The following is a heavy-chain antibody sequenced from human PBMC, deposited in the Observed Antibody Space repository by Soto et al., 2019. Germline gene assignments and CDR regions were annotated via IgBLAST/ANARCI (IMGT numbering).Heavy chain of an antibody. J-gene: IGHJ6*02. V-gene: IGHV3-66*01. CDR3: ARSHVRSGMDV. CDR2: IYSGGST. CDR1: GFTVSSNY. Sequence: EVQLVESGGGLVQPGGSLRLSCAASGFTVSSNYMSWVRQAPGKGLEWVSVIYSGGSTYYADSVKGRFTISRDNSKHTLYLHMNSLSAEDTAVYYCARSHVRSGMDVWGQGTTVTVSS.